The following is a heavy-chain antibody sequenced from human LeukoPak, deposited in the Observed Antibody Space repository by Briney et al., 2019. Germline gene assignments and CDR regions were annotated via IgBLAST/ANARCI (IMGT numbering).Heavy chain of an antibody. CDR1: GFTFSSYW. V-gene: IGHV3-7*03. CDR2: IKQDGSEK. Sequence: GGSLRLSCAASGFTFSSYWMSWVRQAPGKGLEWVANIKQDGSEKYYVDSVKGRFTISRDNAKNSLYLQMNSLRAEDTAVYYCARADMYYYDSSGYWGGYFDYWGQGTLVTVSS. J-gene: IGHJ4*02. CDR3: ARADMYYYDSSGYWGGYFDY. D-gene: IGHD3-22*01.